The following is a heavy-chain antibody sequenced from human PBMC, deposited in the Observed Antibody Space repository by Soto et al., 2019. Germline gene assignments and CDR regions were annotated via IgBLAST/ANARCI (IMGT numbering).Heavy chain of an antibody. CDR2: ISYDGSNK. CDR1: GFTFSSYA. Sequence: QVQLEESGGGVVQPGRSLRLSCAASGFTFSSYAMHWVRQAPGKGLEWVAVISYDGSNKYYADSVKGRFTISRDNSKNTLYLQMNSLRAEDTAVYYCARGKYYDSSGYYDYWGQGTLVTVSS. J-gene: IGHJ4*02. D-gene: IGHD3-22*01. V-gene: IGHV3-30-3*01. CDR3: ARGKYYDSSGYYDY.